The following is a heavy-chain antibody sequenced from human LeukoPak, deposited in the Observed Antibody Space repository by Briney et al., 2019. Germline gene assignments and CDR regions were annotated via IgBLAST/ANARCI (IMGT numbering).Heavy chain of an antibody. CDR1: GFNFSNYA. V-gene: IGHV3-23*01. D-gene: IGHD3-3*01. J-gene: IGHJ2*01. CDR2: IGDGDGTT. CDR3: AKSLQFFNGYFDL. Sequence: PGGSLRLSCAAAGFNFSNYAISWVRQAPGKGLEWVSVIGDGDGTTYYADSVKGRFTISRDNPKNTLYLQMNSLRAWDTAVYFCAKSLQFFNGYFDLWGRGTLVTVSS.